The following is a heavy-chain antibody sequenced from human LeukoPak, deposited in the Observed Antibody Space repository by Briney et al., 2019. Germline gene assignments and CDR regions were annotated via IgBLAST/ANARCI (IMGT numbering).Heavy chain of an antibody. CDR3: ARDSELDPGALAFDI. Sequence: PSETLSLTCTVSGGSISSYYWSWIRQPPGKGLEWIGYIYYSGSTNYNPSLKSQVTISVDTSKNQFSLKLSSVTAADTAVYYCARDSELDPGALAFDIWGQGTMVTVSS. D-gene: IGHD6-6*01. CDR1: GGSISSYY. CDR2: IYYSGST. J-gene: IGHJ3*02. V-gene: IGHV4-59*01.